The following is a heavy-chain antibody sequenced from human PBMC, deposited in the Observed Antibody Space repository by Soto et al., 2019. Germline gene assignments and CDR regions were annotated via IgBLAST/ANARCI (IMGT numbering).Heavy chain of an antibody. D-gene: IGHD6-13*01. J-gene: IGHJ6*02. Sequence: SETLSLTCTVSGGSVSSGSYYWSWIRQPPGKGLEWIGYIYYSGSTNYNPSLKSRVTISVDTSKNQFSLKLSSVTAADTAVYYCARDIQIAAAGKYYYYGMDVWGQGTTVTVSS. CDR3: ARDIQIAAAGKYYYYGMDV. V-gene: IGHV4-61*01. CDR2: IYYSGST. CDR1: GGSVSSGSYY.